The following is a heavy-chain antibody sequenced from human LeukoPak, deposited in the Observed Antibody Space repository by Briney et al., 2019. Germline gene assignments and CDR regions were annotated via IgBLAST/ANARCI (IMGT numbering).Heavy chain of an antibody. CDR3: ARDGALGRFDL. D-gene: IGHD3-16*01. CDR1: GFTFTTYG. Sequence: PGGSLRLSCAASGFTFTTYGFHWVRQAPGQGLEWVAVIWSDGSKEYYADSVKGRFTISRDDSKNTVYLRMDSLRAEDTSVYYCARDGALGRFDLWGQGTLVTVSS. V-gene: IGHV3-33*01. CDR2: IWSDGSKE. J-gene: IGHJ4*02.